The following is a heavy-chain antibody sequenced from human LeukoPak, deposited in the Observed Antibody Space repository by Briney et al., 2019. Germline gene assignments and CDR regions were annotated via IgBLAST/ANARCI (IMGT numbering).Heavy chain of an antibody. CDR3: ARLPIAAAGTGIDY. Sequence: GGSLRLSCAASGFTFSSYSMNWVRQAPGKGLEWVSSISSSSSYIYYADSVKGRFTIPRDNAKNSLYLQMNSLRAEDTAVYYCARLPIAAAGTGIDYWGQGTLVTVSS. V-gene: IGHV3-21*01. CDR2: ISSSSSYI. J-gene: IGHJ4*02. D-gene: IGHD6-13*01. CDR1: GFTFSSYS.